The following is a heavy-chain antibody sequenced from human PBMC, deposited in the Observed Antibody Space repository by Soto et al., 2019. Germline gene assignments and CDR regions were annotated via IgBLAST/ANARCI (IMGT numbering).Heavy chain of an antibody. CDR2: IIPISGAA. CDR1: GGTFSNYV. Sequence: SVKVSCKASGGTFSNYVVNWVRQAPGQGLEWMGRIIPISGAANYAQKFQGRVTITRDTSASTAYMELSSLRSEDTAVYYCAREEPAFRTTGMDVWGQGTTVTVSS. D-gene: IGHD3-3*02. J-gene: IGHJ6*02. V-gene: IGHV1-69*05. CDR3: AREEPAFRTTGMDV.